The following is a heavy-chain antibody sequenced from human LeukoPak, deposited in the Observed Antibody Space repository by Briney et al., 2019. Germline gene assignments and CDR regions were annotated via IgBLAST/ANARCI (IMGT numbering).Heavy chain of an antibody. CDR1: GGSIFSYY. CDR3: ARRAYYDSSGYSTASGYFDL. Sequence: SETLSLTCTVSGGSIFSYYWNWIRQPPGKGLEWIGYIYSNGITSYNPSLRGRGTISIATSKNQFSLRLRSVTAADTAIYYCARRAYYDSSGYSTASGYFDLWGRGTLVSVSS. V-gene: IGHV4-4*08. D-gene: IGHD3-22*01. J-gene: IGHJ2*01. CDR2: IYSNGIT.